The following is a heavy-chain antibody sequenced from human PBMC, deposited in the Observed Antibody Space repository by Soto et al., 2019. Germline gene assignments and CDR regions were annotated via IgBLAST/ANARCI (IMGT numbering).Heavy chain of an antibody. CDR2: VYWDGDK. CDR1: GFSLSTYRLG. V-gene: IGHV2-5*02. J-gene: IGHJ4*02. Sequence: SGPTLVNHTQTLRLTCTGTGFSLSTYRLGGGMIRQPPGKALEWLAIVYWDGDKRYSPSLKNRLTITKDTSKNHVFLALTNMDPVDTATYFCAHSPYPSSREFDSRGQGTLVTVSS. CDR3: AHSPYPSSREFDS. D-gene: IGHD6-13*01.